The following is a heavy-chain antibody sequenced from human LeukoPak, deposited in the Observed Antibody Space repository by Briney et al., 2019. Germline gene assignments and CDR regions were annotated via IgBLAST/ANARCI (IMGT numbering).Heavy chain of an antibody. D-gene: IGHD5-12*01. V-gene: IGHV1-8*01. CDR2: MNPNSGST. Sequence: ASVKVSCKASGYTFTSYDINWVRQATGQGLEWMGWMNPNSGSTGYAQKFQGRVTMTRNTSISTAYMELSSLRSEDTAVYYCARGNSGYDLYYFDYWGQGTLVTVSS. CDR3: ARGNSGYDLYYFDY. CDR1: GYTFTSYD. J-gene: IGHJ4*02.